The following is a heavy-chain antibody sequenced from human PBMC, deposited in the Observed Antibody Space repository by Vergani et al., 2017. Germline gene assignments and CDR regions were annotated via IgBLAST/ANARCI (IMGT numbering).Heavy chain of an antibody. V-gene: IGHV2-70*01. CDR2: IDWDDDK. Sequence: QVTLRESGPALVKPTQTLTLTCTFSGFSLSTSGMCVSWIRQPPGKALEWIALIDWDDDKYYSTSLKTRLTSSKDTSKNQVVLTMTNMDPVDTATYYCARIRHDYVWGSYRYPGGAFDIWGQGTMVTVSS. CDR3: ARIRHDYVWGSYRYPGGAFDI. D-gene: IGHD3-16*02. CDR1: GFSLSTSGMC. J-gene: IGHJ3*02.